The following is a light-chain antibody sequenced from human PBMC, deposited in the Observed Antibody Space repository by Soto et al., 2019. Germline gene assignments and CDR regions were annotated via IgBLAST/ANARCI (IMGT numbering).Light chain of an antibody. CDR1: EAISTW. CDR3: QHANSFPRT. V-gene: IGKV1D-12*01. J-gene: IGKJ1*01. CDR2: AAS. Sequence: DIQMTQSPSSVSASVGDRVTITCRASEAISTWLAWYQQKPGKAPKLLIYAASNVQTGVPSRFSGSGSGADFTRTISSLQPEDFATYYCQHANSFPRTFGLGTKVEIK.